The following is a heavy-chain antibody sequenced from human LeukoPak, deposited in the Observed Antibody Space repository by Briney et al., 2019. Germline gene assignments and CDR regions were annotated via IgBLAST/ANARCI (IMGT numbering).Heavy chain of an antibody. V-gene: IGHV1-69*04. J-gene: IGHJ4*02. D-gene: IGHD3-22*01. Sequence: GASVKVSCKASGGTSNSHAISWVRQAPGQGLEWMGRIIPNLGTTNRAQNFQDRVTLTADKSTNTAYMELTSLTSDDTAVYYCATTNDGGGYQWGDFFDFWGQETLVTVSS. CDR1: GGTSNSHA. CDR3: ATTNDGGGYQWGDFFDF. CDR2: IIPNLGTT.